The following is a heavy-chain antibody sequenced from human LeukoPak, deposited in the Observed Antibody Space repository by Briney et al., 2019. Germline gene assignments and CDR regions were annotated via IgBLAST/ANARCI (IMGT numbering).Heavy chain of an antibody. Sequence: SETLSLTCTVSGDSVNTNYWSWVRQSPGKGLEWIGHISYTADTNYNPSLESRVTMSVDTSKNQFSLKVTSVTAADTAVYYCARDSRTLSSGWLDRFDPWGQGTLVTVSS. CDR3: ARDSRTLSSGWLDRFDP. D-gene: IGHD6-19*01. CDR2: ISYTADT. V-gene: IGHV4-59*02. CDR1: GDSVNTNY. J-gene: IGHJ5*02.